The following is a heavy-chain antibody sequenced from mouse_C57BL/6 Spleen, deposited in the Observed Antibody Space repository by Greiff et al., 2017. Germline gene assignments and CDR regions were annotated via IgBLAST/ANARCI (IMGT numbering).Heavy chain of an antibody. CDR3: ARDYYGSSQLWYFDV. CDR2: INPNNGGT. J-gene: IGHJ1*03. V-gene: IGHV1-22*01. D-gene: IGHD1-1*01. Sequence: VQLQQSGPELVKPGASVKMSCKASGYTFTDYNMHWVKQSHGKSLEWIGYINPNNGGTSYNQKFKGKATLTVNKSSSTAYMELRSLTSEDSAVYYCARDYYGSSQLWYFDVWGTGTTVTVSS. CDR1: GYTFTDYN.